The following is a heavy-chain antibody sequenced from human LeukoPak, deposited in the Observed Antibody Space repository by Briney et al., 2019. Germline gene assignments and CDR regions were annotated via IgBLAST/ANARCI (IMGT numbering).Heavy chain of an antibody. V-gene: IGHV3-53*01. Sequence: GSLRLSCAASGFTVSNNYMTWVRQAPGKGLEWVSVIHIGGDTYYADSVKGRFTISRDNSKNTLYLQMNSLRVEDTGVYYCARVLGGATVLDWGQGTLVTVSS. J-gene: IGHJ4*02. D-gene: IGHD1-26*01. CDR1: GFTVSNNY. CDR2: IHIGGDT. CDR3: ARVLGGATVLD.